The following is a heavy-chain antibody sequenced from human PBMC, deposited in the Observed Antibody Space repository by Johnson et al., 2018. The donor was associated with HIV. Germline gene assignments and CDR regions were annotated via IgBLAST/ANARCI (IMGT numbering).Heavy chain of an antibody. CDR1: GFTFSSYG. V-gene: IGHV3-20*04. CDR2: INWNGGST. D-gene: IGHD6-13*01. J-gene: IGHJ3*02. CDR3: ARDQLGRLPCAFDI. Sequence: VQLVESGGGVVQPGRSLRLSCAASGFTFSSYGMSWVRQAPGKGLEWVSGINWNGGSTGYADSVKGRFTISRDNAKNSLYLQMNSLRAEDTALYYCARDQLGRLPCAFDIWGQGTMVTVSS.